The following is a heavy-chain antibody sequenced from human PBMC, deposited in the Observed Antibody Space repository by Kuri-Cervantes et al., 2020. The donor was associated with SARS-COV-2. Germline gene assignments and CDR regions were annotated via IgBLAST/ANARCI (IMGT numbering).Heavy chain of an antibody. V-gene: IGHV3-30*03. CDR1: GFTFSSYG. D-gene: IGHD6-19*01. CDR3: ATELTYSSGWYGVWDY. Sequence: LSLTCAASGFTFSSYGMHWVRQAPGKGLEWVAVISYDGSDKYYADSVKGRFTISRDNSKNTLYLQMNSLRAEDTAVYYCATELTYSSGWYGVWDYWGQGTLVTVSS. J-gene: IGHJ4*02. CDR2: ISYDGSDK.